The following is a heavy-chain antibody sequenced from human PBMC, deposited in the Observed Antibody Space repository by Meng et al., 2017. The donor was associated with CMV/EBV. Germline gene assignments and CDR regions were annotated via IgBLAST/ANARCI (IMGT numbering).Heavy chain of an antibody. J-gene: IGHJ3*02. CDR2: IYPGDSDT. CDR1: GYSFTSYW. Sequence: GSLKISCKGSGYSFTSYWIGWVRQMPGKGLEWMGIIYPGDSDTRYSPSFQGQVTISADKSISTAYLQWSSLKASDTAMYYCARRAYYDFWSGLNPYDAFDIWGQGTMVTVSS. CDR3: ARRAYYDFWSGLNPYDAFDI. V-gene: IGHV5-51*01. D-gene: IGHD3-3*01.